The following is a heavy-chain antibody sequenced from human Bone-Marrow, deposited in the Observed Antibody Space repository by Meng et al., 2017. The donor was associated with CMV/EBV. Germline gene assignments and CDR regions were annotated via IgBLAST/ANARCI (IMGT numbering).Heavy chain of an antibody. J-gene: IGHJ6*02. CDR2: ISSSSSYI. D-gene: IGHD2-2*01. Sequence: GGSLRLSCAASGFTFSSYSMNWVRQAPGKGLEWVSSISSSSSYIYYADSVKGRFTISRDNAKNSLYLQMNSLRAEDTAVYYCARDLFRQSARTSVPAAMTYYYYGMDVWGQGTTVTVSS. CDR1: GFTFSSYS. CDR3: ARDLFRQSARTSVPAAMTYYYYGMDV. V-gene: IGHV3-21*01.